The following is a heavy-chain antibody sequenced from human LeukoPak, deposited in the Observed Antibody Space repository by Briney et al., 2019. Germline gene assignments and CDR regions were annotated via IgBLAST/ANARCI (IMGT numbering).Heavy chain of an antibody. CDR1: GDSVSSNRAA. J-gene: IGHJ3*02. Sequence: SQTLSLTCAVSGDSVSSNRAAWNWIRQSPSRGLEWLGRTYYRSNVYKDYAVSVKSRITINPDTSKNQFSLQLNSVTPEDTAVYYCARGSYDILTGYYFQPTDAFDIWGQGTRVTVSS. CDR3: ARGSYDILTGYYFQPTDAFDI. CDR2: TYYRSNVYK. D-gene: IGHD3-9*01. V-gene: IGHV6-1*01.